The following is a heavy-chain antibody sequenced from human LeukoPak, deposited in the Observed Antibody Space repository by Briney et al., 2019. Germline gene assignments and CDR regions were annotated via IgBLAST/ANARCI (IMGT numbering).Heavy chain of an antibody. J-gene: IGHJ6*02. D-gene: IGHD3-10*01. CDR3: AKDCLWFGESPTGMDV. CDR1: GFTFSSYG. CDR2: ISYDGSNK. Sequence: GGSLRLSCAASGFTFSSYGMHWVRQAPGKGLEWVAVISYDGSNKYYADSVKGRFTISRDNSKNTLYLQMNSLRAEDTAVYYCAKDCLWFGESPTGMDVWGQGTTVTVSS. V-gene: IGHV3-30*18.